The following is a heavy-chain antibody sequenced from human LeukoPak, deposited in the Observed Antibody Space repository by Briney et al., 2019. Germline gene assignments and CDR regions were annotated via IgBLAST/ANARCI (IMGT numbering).Heavy chain of an antibody. CDR2: ISGSGGST. Sequence: GVLRLSCAASGFTFSSYAMSWVRQAPGKGLEWVSAISGSGGSTYYADSVKGRFTISTDDSKSTAYLQMNSLKTEDTAVYYCTAVRWSGSFDYWGQGTLVTVSS. D-gene: IGHD1-26*01. J-gene: IGHJ4*02. CDR1: GFTFSSYA. V-gene: IGHV3-23*01. CDR3: TAVRWSGSFDY.